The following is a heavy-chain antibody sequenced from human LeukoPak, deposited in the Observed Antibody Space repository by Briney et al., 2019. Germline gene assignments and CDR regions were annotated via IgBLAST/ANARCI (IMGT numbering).Heavy chain of an antibody. D-gene: IGHD3-10*01. CDR1: GFTVSSNY. J-gene: IGHJ6*02. CDR3: AREVSGSGNYYGMDV. Sequence: PGGSLRLSCAASGFTVSSNYMSWVRQAPGKGLEWVSVIYSGGSTYYADSVKGRFTISRDNSKNTLYLQMNSLRAEDTAVYYCAREVSGSGNYYGMDVWGQGTTVTVSS. CDR2: IYSGGST. V-gene: IGHV3-66*01.